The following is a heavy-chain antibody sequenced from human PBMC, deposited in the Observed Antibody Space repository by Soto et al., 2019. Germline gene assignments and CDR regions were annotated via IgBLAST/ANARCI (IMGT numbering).Heavy chain of an antibody. V-gene: IGHV1-18*01. Sequence: QVQLVQSGAEVRKPGASVKVSCKASGYTFTSYAISWVRQAPGQGLEWMGWISAYNGNTNYAQKLQGRVTMTTDTSPSTAYMELRILRSDDTAVYYCARDLAAGTCDYWGQGTLVTVSS. D-gene: IGHD6-13*01. CDR3: ARDLAAGTCDY. CDR1: GYTFTSYA. CDR2: ISAYNGNT. J-gene: IGHJ4*02.